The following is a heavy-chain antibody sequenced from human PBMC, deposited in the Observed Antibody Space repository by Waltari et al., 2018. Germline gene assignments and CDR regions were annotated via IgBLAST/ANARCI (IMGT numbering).Heavy chain of an antibody. Sequence: EVQLVESGGDLVQPGGSMRLSCAASGFTFSSYSMNWVRQAPGKGLEWVSYISSSSSTIYYADSVKGRFTISRDNAKNSLYLQMNSLRAEDTAVYYCARGGVDDYYYYGMDVWGQGTTVTVSS. CDR1: GFTFSSYS. CDR3: ARGGVDDYYYYGMDV. D-gene: IGHD3-16*01. CDR2: ISSSSSTI. V-gene: IGHV3-48*01. J-gene: IGHJ6*02.